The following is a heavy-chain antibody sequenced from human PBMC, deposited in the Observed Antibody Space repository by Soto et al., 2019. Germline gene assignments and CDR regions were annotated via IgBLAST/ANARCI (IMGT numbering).Heavy chain of an antibody. CDR2: IYWNDDK. CDR1: GFSRSTSGLG. V-gene: IGHV2-5*01. D-gene: IGHD5-18*01. Sequence: SGPALVNPRQTLTLTCTFSGFSRSTSGLGVGWIRQPPGKALEWLALIYWNDDKRYSPSLKSRLTITKDTSKNQVVLTMTNMDPVDTATYYCAHRQHSYGYNWFDPWGQGTLVTVSS. CDR3: AHRQHSYGYNWFDP. J-gene: IGHJ5*02.